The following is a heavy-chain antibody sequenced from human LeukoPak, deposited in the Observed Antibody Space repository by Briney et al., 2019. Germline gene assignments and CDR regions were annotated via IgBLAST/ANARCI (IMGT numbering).Heavy chain of an antibody. CDR3: AKMWYYYGSGEHFDY. Sequence: GGSLRLSCAASGSTFSSYAMSWVRQAPGKGLEWVSTSCGSGGSTYYADSVKGRFTISRDNSKNTLYLQMNSLRAEDTAVYYCAKMWYYYGSGEHFDYWGQGTLVTVSS. J-gene: IGHJ4*02. CDR2: SCGSGGST. D-gene: IGHD3-10*01. V-gene: IGHV3-23*01. CDR1: GSTFSSYA.